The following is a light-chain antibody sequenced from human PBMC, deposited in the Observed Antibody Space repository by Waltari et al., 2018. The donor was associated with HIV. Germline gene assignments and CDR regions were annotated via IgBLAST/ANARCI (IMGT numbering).Light chain of an antibody. CDR1: SSDVGRYNY. V-gene: IGLV2-14*03. CDR2: DVS. Sequence: QSALTQPASVSGSPGQSITLSCTGASSDVGRYNYVSWYQHPPGKAPKLIIYDVSNRPSGVSNRFSGSKSGTTASLTISELQAEDEADYYCSSYTSSRTVVFGGGTKLTVL. J-gene: IGLJ2*01. CDR3: SSYTSSRTVV.